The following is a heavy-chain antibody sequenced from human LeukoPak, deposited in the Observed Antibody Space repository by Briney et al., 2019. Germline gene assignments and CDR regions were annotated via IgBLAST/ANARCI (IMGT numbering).Heavy chain of an antibody. D-gene: IGHD1-26*01. CDR1: GCTFSSYG. CDR3: ARVESGSSMDV. Sequence: ASVKVSCKASGCTFSSYGSSGVGQAPGQGREGMGWISAYNGKTNYAQKLQGRVTITTDTSTSTAYTELRSLRPDDPAVYYCARVESGSSMDVWGKGTTVTVSS. V-gene: IGHV1-18*01. J-gene: IGHJ6*03. CDR2: ISAYNGKT.